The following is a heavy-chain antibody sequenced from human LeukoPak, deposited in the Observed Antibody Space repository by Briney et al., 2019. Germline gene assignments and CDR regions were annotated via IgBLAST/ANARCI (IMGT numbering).Heavy chain of an antibody. CDR2: INHSGSI. D-gene: IGHD3-9*01. Sequence: PSETLSLTCAVYGGSFSGYYWSWIRQPPGKGLEWIGEINHSGSINYNPSLKSRVTISVDTSKNQFSLKLSSVTAADTAVYYCARTGSKITIYNWFDPWGQGTLVTVSS. CDR3: ARTGSKITIYNWFDP. CDR1: GGSFSGYY. J-gene: IGHJ5*02. V-gene: IGHV4-34*01.